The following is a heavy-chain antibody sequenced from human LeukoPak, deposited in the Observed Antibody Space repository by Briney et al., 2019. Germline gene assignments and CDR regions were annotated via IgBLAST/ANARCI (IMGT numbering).Heavy chain of an antibody. V-gene: IGHV3-33*01. CDR2: IWYDGSNK. CDR3: ARDSGSGSYYLDY. CDR1: GFTFSSYG. Sequence: GGSLRLSCAVSGFTFSSYGMHWVRQAPGKGLEWVAVIWYDGSNKYYADSVKGRFTISRDNSKNTLYLQMNSLRAEDTAVYYCARDSGSGSYYLDYWGQGTLVTVSS. J-gene: IGHJ4*02. D-gene: IGHD3-10*01.